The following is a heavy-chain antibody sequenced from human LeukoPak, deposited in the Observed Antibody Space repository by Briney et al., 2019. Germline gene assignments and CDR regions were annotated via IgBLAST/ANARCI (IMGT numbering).Heavy chain of an antibody. Sequence: KISCKGSGYSFTSYWIGWVRQAPGQGLEWMGGIIPIFGTANYAQKFQGRVTITADKSTSTAYMELSSLRSEDTAVYYCARPSLGYGGNPRGNWFDPWGQGTLVTVSS. CDR1: GYSFTSYW. J-gene: IGHJ5*02. D-gene: IGHD4-23*01. CDR3: ARPSLGYGGNPRGNWFDP. V-gene: IGHV1-69*06. CDR2: IIPIFGTA.